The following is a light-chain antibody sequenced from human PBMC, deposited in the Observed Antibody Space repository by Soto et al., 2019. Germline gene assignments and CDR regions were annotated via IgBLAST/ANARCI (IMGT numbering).Light chain of an antibody. CDR2: EGS. CDR3: CSFARSSTFYV. Sequence: QSALTQPASVSASPGRSITISCTGTSSEVGSSNLVSWYQHHPGKAPKLIIYEGSRRPSGVSGRFSGSKSGNTASLTISGLQADDEADYYCCSFARSSTFYVFGTGTKLTVL. V-gene: IGLV2-23*01. CDR1: SSEVGSSNL. J-gene: IGLJ1*01.